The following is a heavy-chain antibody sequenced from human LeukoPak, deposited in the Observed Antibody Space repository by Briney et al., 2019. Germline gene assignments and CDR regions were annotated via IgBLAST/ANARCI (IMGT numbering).Heavy chain of an antibody. D-gene: IGHD2-2*01. Sequence: GGSLRLSCAASGFTFSSSSMSWVRQAPGKGLEWVSALTGSGGSTYYADSVKGRFTISRDNSKKTLFLQMNSLRAEDTAVYYCAKDLTPAAYWGQGTLVTVSS. CDR2: LTGSGGST. V-gene: IGHV3-23*01. CDR3: AKDLTPAAY. J-gene: IGHJ4*02. CDR1: GFTFSSSS.